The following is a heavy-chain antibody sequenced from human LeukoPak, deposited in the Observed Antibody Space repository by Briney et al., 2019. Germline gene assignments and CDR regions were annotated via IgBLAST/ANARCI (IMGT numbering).Heavy chain of an antibody. CDR2: ISSSSSDI. Sequence: GGCLRLSCAASGFTFSSYSMNWVRQAPGEGLEWVSSISSSSSDIYYADSVKGRFTISRDNAKNSLYLQMNSLRAEDTAVYYCANTPRYCGGDCSPGARDYWGQGTLVTVSS. CDR3: ANTPRYCGGDCSPGARDY. D-gene: IGHD2-21*02. CDR1: GFTFSSYS. J-gene: IGHJ4*02. V-gene: IGHV3-21*01.